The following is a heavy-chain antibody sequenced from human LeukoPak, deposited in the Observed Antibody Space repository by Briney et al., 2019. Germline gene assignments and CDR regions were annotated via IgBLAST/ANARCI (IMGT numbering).Heavy chain of an antibody. J-gene: IGHJ4*02. D-gene: IGHD3-22*01. CDR2: INHSGST. CDR1: GGSFSGYY. Sequence: SETLSLTCAVYGGSFSGYYWSWIRQPPGKGLEWIGEINHSGSTNYNPSLKSRVTISVDTSKNQFSLKLSSVTAADTAVYYCARGAPGYYDSSGYQAYWGQGTLVTVSS. V-gene: IGHV4-34*01. CDR3: ARGAPGYYDSSGYQAY.